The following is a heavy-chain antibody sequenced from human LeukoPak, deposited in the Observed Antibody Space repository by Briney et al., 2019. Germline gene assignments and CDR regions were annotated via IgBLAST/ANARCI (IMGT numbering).Heavy chain of an antibody. J-gene: IGHJ3*02. D-gene: IGHD3-10*01. CDR2: INDNARYT. CDR1: GFTFSRHA. V-gene: IGHV3-23*01. CDR3: AKDFYGSGSFYTVAFDI. Sequence: GGSLRLSCAASGFTFSRHAMSWVRQAPGKGLEWVSSINDNARYTGYADSVKGRFTISRDNYKTTVYLQMHGLRVEDTAVYYCAKDFYGSGSFYTVAFDIWGQGSMVIVSS.